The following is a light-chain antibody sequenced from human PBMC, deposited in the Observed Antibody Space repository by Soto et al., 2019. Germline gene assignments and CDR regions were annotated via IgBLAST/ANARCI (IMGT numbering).Light chain of an antibody. V-gene: IGKV3-20*01. CDR3: PHYGSPRSP. CDR2: GES. Sequence: EVVLSLSTGTESLSPGERATLSCRARQIVSSSYLARCQQTPGQAPSVLIYGESIRATGIADRFSGSGSGTDFTLTISGLEPEDFAVYYCPHYGSPRSPSGQGPNLGI. J-gene: IGKJ1*01. CDR1: QIVSSSY.